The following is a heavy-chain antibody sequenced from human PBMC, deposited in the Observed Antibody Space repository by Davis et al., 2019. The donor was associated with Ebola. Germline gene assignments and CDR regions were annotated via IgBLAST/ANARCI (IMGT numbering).Heavy chain of an antibody. Sequence: PGGSLRLSCAASGFTFSSNSMNWVRQAPGKGLEWVSFISSSSNYIYYADSVKGRFTVSRDNAKNSLYLQMNSLRAEDTAVYYCLQGGDYLPFGYWGQGTLVTVSS. D-gene: IGHD4-17*01. CDR1: GFTFSSNS. CDR3: LQGGDYLPFGY. V-gene: IGHV3-21*01. J-gene: IGHJ4*02. CDR2: ISSSSNYI.